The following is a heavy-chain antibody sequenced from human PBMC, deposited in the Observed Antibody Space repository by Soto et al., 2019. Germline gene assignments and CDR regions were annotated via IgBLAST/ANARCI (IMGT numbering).Heavy chain of an antibody. CDR2: IYYSGST. J-gene: IGHJ4*02. Sequence: PSETLSLTCTVSGGSISSYYWSWIRQPPGKGLEWIGYIYYSGSTNYNPSLKSRVTISVDTSKNQFSLKLSSVTAADTAVYYCARAPRTTYFDYWGQGTPVTVPQ. V-gene: IGHV4-59*01. CDR1: GGSISSYY. CDR3: ARAPRTTYFDY. D-gene: IGHD2-2*01.